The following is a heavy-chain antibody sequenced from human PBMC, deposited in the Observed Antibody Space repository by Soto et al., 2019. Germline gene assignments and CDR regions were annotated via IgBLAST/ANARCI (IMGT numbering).Heavy chain of an antibody. V-gene: IGHV3-23*01. D-gene: IGHD3-10*01. CDR3: ASQAELLWFGDPGY. CDR1: GFTFSSYA. J-gene: IGHJ4*02. Sequence: GGSLRLSCAASGFTFSSYAMSWVRQAPGKGLEWVSAIRGSGGSTYYADSVKGRFTISRDNSKNTLYPQMNSLRAEDTAVYYCASQAELLWFGDPGYWGQGTLVTVSS. CDR2: IRGSGGST.